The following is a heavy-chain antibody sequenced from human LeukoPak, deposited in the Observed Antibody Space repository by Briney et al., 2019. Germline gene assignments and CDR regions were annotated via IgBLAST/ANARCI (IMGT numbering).Heavy chain of an antibody. CDR1: GYTFTDYF. CDR2: INLHTGGA. CDR3: ARDFLGRTNGGSNYFGMGV. V-gene: IGHV1-2*04. Sequence: GASVKVSCKSSGYTFTDYFLHCVRQAPGQGLEWMGCINLHTGGAHYAQKFQDWVSLTRDTSIDTAFMELSSLRSDATAIYYCARDFLGRTNGGSNYFGMGVWGQGTTVTVSS. D-gene: IGHD2-8*01. J-gene: IGHJ6*02.